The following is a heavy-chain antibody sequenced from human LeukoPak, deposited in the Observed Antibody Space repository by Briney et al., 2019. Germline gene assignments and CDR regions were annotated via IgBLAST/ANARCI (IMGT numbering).Heavy chain of an antibody. J-gene: IGHJ4*02. CDR1: GFTFRSSW. CDR3: VRDYSQYSGSPGY. CDR2: IKDDGSDK. D-gene: IGHD1-26*01. Sequence: PGGSLRLSCTASGFTFRSSWMSWVRQAPGMGLEWVGNIKDDGSDKYYVDTVTGRFTISRDNAKNSLYLQMNSLRAEDTAMYYCVRDYSQYSGSPGYWGQGTLVTVSS. V-gene: IGHV3-7*01.